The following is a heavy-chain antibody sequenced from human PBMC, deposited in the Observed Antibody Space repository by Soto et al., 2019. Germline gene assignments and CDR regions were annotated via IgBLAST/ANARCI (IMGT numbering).Heavy chain of an antibody. Sequence: SETLSLTCAVSGGSISSSNWWSWVRQPPGKGLEWIGETYHSGSTNYNPSLKSRVTISVDKSKNQFSLKLSSVTAADTAVYHCARDTDCSGGSCYWGGFYYYYGMDVWGQGTTVTVSS. V-gene: IGHV4-4*02. CDR3: ARDTDCSGGSCYWGGFYYYYGMDV. CDR1: GGSISSSNW. D-gene: IGHD2-15*01. CDR2: TYHSGST. J-gene: IGHJ6*02.